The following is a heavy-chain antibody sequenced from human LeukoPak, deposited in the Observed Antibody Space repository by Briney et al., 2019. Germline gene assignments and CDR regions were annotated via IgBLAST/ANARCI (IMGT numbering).Heavy chain of an antibody. CDR2: TYYRSKWYN. CDR3: ARSLWGGAFDV. V-gene: IGHV6-1*01. CDR1: GDSVSSNSGD. J-gene: IGHJ3*01. Sequence: SQTLSLTCAISGDSVSSNSGDWNWIRQSPSRGLEWLGKTYYRSKWYNDYAVSVKSRITINPDTSKNQFSLHLNSVTPDDTAVYYCARSLWGGAFDVWGQGTMVAVSS. D-gene: IGHD3-16*01.